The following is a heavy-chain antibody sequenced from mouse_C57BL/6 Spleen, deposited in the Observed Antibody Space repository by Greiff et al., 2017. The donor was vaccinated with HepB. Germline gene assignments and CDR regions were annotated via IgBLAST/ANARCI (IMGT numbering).Heavy chain of an antibody. V-gene: IGHV5-17*01. CDR3: ARGDYYGSSPFDY. Sequence: EVKLVESGGGLVQPGGSLKLSCAASGFTFSDYGMHWVRQAPERGLEWVAYISSGSSTIYYADTVKGRFTLSRDNAKHPRFLQMTSLRSEDTARYYCARGDYYGSSPFDYWGQGTTRTVSS. J-gene: IGHJ2*01. CDR2: ISSGSSTI. D-gene: IGHD1-1*01. CDR1: GFTFSDYG.